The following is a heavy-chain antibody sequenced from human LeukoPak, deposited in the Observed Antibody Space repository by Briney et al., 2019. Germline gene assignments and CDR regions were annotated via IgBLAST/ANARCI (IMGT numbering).Heavy chain of an antibody. CDR2: MNPNSGNT. J-gene: IGHJ4*02. Sequence: ASVKVSCKASGYTFTSYDISWVRQATGQGLEWMGWMNPNSGNTGYAQKFQGRVTMTRNTSISTAYMELSSLRSEDTAVYYCARDWSDFWSGYYTNWGQGTLVTVSS. CDR1: GYTFTSYD. CDR3: ARDWSDFWSGYYTN. V-gene: IGHV1-8*01. D-gene: IGHD3-3*01.